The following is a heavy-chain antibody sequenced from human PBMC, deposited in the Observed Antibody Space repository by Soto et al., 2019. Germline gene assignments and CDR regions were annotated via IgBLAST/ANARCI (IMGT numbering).Heavy chain of an antibody. V-gene: IGHV3-11*01. J-gene: IGHJ4*02. Sequence: QVELVESGGGLVKPGGSLRLSCAASGLSFSDYYMSWIRQAPRKGLEWIAYITSSSSTIYYADSVKGRFTISRNDAKNSLYLQLDSLRAEDTAVYYCATVFRSSNFNSWGQGTLVTVSS. CDR1: GLSFSDYY. CDR3: ATVFRSSNFNS. CDR2: ITSSSSTI. D-gene: IGHD3-10*02.